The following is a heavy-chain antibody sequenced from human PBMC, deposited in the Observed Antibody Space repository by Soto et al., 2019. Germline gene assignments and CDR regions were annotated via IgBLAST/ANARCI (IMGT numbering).Heavy chain of an antibody. CDR1: GFXVSSNC. Sequence: GXLRLSCAVSGFXVSSNCMSWVRQAPGNGLELVSVHYSGGSTYYADSVQVRFTIYRDKSNNTLYLQMRRVRAEDTAVYFCERHRHPRGTVGATSPLDPWGQGTQVTVSS. V-gene: IGHV3-66*04. CDR2: HYSGGST. D-gene: IGHD1-26*01. J-gene: IGHJ5*02. CDR3: ERHRHPRGTVGATSPLDP.